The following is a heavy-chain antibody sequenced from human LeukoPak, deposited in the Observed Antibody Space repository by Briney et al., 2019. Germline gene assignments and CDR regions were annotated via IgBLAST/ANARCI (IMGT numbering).Heavy chain of an antibody. J-gene: IGHJ4*02. CDR3: AREDYGDYESPH. CDR1: XYTXTGXY. V-gene: IGHV1-2*02. CDR2: INPNSGGT. Sequence: VXXXCXXSXYTXTGXYMHWVRQAPGQGLGWMGWINPNSGGTNYAQKFQGRVTMTRDTSISTAYMELSRLRSDDTAVYNCAREDYGDYESPHWGQGTLVTVSS. D-gene: IGHD4-17*01.